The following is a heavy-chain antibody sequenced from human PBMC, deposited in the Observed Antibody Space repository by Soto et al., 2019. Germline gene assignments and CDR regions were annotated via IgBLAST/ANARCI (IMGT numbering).Heavy chain of an antibody. Sequence: QVQLQESGQGLVKPSGTLSLTCAVSGVSLSSGNWWSCVRQTPGKGLAWSGEIFHSGSTNYNPSLKRRVTVSVDKSKNQFSLTLSHVNAADSDVSYCARLWGSPPCYWGQGTMVIVSS. CDR3: ARLWGSPPCY. CDR1: GVSLSSGNW. CDR2: IFHSGST. D-gene: IGHD3-16*01. V-gene: IGHV4-4*02. J-gene: IGHJ3*01.